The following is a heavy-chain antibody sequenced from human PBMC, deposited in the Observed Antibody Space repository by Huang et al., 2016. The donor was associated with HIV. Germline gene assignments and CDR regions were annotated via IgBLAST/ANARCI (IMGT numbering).Heavy chain of an antibody. D-gene: IGHD3-22*01. Sequence: VQLIESGGGVVQPGKSLRLSCAPSGFILSNYDMHWVRQAPGKGLKWVAFRRNVGMKKNYAYSVGGLFTVGRDTGNNTLFLQMRSLGVDDTAVYYCARGDYYDSSGYHPGYFDYWGQGILVTVSS. V-gene: IGHV3-33*04. CDR1: GFILSNYD. CDR2: RRNVGMKK. CDR3: ARGDYYDSSGYHPGYFDY. J-gene: IGHJ4*02.